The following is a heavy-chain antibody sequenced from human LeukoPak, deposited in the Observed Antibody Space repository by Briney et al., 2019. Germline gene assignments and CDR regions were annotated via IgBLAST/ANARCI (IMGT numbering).Heavy chain of an antibody. CDR2: IYTSGST. V-gene: IGHV4-4*09. J-gene: IGHJ3*02. CDR1: GGSISSYY. CDR3: ARHIRGYYDSSGYYDDAFDI. D-gene: IGHD3-22*01. Sequence: PETLSLTCTVSGGSISSYYWSWIRQPPGKGLEWIGYIYTSGSTNYNPSLKSRVTISVDTSKNQFSLKLSSVTAADTAVYYCARHIRGYYDSSGYYDDAFDIWGQGTMVTVSS.